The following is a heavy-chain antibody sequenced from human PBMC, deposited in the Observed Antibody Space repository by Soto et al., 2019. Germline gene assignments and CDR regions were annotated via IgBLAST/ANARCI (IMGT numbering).Heavy chain of an antibody. CDR3: VEDYYYRLPN. CDR2: IKQKSDGGTA. Sequence: EVQLVESGGGLVKPGGSLRLSCVASGFTFNNAWMNWVRQAPGKGMEWVGHIKQKSDGGTADYGAPAKDRFTISRDDSKNTVYLEMNSLRTEDTAVYYCVEDYYYRLPNWGEGTLVTVSS. J-gene: IGHJ4*02. V-gene: IGHV3-15*07. D-gene: IGHD3-22*01. CDR1: GFTFNNAW.